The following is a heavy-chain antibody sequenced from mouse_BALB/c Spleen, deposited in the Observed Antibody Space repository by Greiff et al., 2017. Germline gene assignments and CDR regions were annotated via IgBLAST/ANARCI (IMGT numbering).Heavy chain of an antibody. V-gene: IGHV5-6-3*01. CDR3: ARYYRYDDGYYAMDY. J-gene: IGHJ4*01. CDR2: INSNGGST. D-gene: IGHD2-14*01. CDR1: GFTFSSYG. Sequence: DVKLQESGGGLVQPGGSLKLSCAASGFTFSSYGMSWVRQTPDKRLELVATINSNGGSTYYPDSVKGRFTISRDNAKNTLYLQMSSLKSEDTALYYCARYYRYDDGYYAMDYWGQGTSVTVSS.